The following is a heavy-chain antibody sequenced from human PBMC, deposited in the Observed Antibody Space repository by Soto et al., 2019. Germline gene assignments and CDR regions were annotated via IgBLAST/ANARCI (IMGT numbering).Heavy chain of an antibody. CDR3: ARVGVSMVRGVIPPFFDY. CDR2: IYHSGST. D-gene: IGHD3-10*01. V-gene: IGHV4-38-2*01. Sequence: SETLSLTCAVSGYSISSGYYWGWIRQPPGKGLEWIGSIYHSGSTYYNPSLKSRVTISVDTSKNQFSLKLSSVTAADTAVYYCARVGVSMVRGVIPPFFDYWGHGTLVTVSS. CDR1: GYSISSGYY. J-gene: IGHJ4*01.